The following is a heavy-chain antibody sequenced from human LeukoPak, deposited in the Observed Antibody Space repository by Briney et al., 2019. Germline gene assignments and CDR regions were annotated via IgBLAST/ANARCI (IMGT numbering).Heavy chain of an antibody. CDR1: GGTFSSYA. J-gene: IGHJ4*02. CDR3: ARPVTYNDVWSGYPPFDY. Sequence: ASVKVSCKASGGTFSSYAISWVRQAPGQGLEWMGRIIPILGIANYAQKFQGRVTITADESTSTAFMGLSSLRPEDTAVYYCARPVTYNDVWSGYPPFDYWGQGTLITVSS. CDR2: IIPILGIA. D-gene: IGHD3/OR15-3a*01. V-gene: IGHV1-69*04.